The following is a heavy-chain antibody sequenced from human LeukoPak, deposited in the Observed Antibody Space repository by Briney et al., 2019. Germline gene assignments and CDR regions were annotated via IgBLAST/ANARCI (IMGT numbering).Heavy chain of an antibody. CDR3: ARENGFCSGGSCYDYYYYGMDV. J-gene: IGHJ6*02. CDR1: GFTFSDYY. D-gene: IGHD2-15*01. Sequence: GGSLRLSCAASGFTFSDYYMSWIRQAPGKELEWVSYISSSGSTIYYADSVKGRFTISRDNAKNSLYLQMNSLRAEDTAVYYCARENGFCSGGSCYDYYYYGMDVWGQGTTVTVSS. V-gene: IGHV3-11*01. CDR2: ISSSGSTI.